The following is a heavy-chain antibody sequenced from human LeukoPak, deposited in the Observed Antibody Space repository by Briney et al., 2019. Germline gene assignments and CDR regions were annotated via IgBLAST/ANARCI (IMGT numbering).Heavy chain of an antibody. CDR3: AKIYGSGGYYFDY. CDR1: GFTFSSYA. V-gene: IGHV3-23*01. D-gene: IGHD3-10*01. Sequence: TGGSLRLSCAASGFTFSSYAMSWVRQAPGKGLEWVSAISGSGGSTYYADSVKGRFTISRDNSKNPLYLQMNSLRAEDTAVYYCAKIYGSGGYYFDYWGQGTLVTVPS. CDR2: ISGSGGST. J-gene: IGHJ4*02.